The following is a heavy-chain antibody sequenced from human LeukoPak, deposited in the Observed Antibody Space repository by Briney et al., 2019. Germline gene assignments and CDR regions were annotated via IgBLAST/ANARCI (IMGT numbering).Heavy chain of an antibody. CDR2: ISWNSGAI. V-gene: IGHV3-9*01. J-gene: IGHJ6*02. Sequence: PGRSLRLSCAASGFTFDDYAMHWVRQAPGKGLEWVSGISWNSGAIGYADSVKGRFTISRDNAKNSLYLQMNSLRTEDTALYYCAKGLPYYYYGMDVWGQGTTVTVSS. CDR3: AKGLPYYYYGMDV. CDR1: GFTFDDYA.